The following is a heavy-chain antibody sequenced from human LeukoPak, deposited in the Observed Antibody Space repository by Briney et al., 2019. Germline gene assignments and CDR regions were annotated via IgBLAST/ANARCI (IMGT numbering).Heavy chain of an antibody. CDR3: ARSGRGVDSFYFYMDV. Sequence: PGRSLRLSCAASGFTFSSYGVHWVRQAPGKGLEWVAVIWYDGSDKYYADSVKGRFTISRDNSKNTLYLQMNSLRAEDTAVYYCARSGRGVDSFYFYMDVWGKGTTVTVSS. CDR2: IWYDGSDK. D-gene: IGHD3-10*01. V-gene: IGHV3-33*01. CDR1: GFTFSSYG. J-gene: IGHJ6*03.